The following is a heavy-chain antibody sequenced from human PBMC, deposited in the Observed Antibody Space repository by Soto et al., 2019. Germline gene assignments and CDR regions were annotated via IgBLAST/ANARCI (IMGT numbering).Heavy chain of an antibody. J-gene: IGHJ4*02. V-gene: IGHV3-30-3*01. CDR2: ISYDGSNK. CDR1: GFTFSSYA. CDR3: ARPRITMIVVVPFDY. Sequence: PGGSLRLSCAASGFTFSSYAMHWVRQAPGKGLEWVAVISYDGSNKYYADSVKGRFTISRDNSKNTLYLQMNSLRAEDTAVYYCARPRITMIVVVPFDYWGQGTLGTVSS. D-gene: IGHD3-22*01.